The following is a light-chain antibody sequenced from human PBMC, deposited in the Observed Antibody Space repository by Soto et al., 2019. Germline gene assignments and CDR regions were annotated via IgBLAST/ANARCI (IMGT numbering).Light chain of an antibody. CDR2: DAS. Sequence: DIQLTQSPSTLSASVGDRVTITCRASQSISSWLAWYQQKPGKAPKLLIYDASSLDSGVPSRFSGSGSGTEFTLTISSLQPDDFAPYYCQQYNSYSLTFGPGTKVVIK. CDR1: QSISSW. CDR3: QQYNSYSLT. V-gene: IGKV1-5*01. J-gene: IGKJ3*01.